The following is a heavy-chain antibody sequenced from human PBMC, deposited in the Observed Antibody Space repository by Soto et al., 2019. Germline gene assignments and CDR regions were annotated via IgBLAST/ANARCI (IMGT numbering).Heavy chain of an antibody. V-gene: IGHV2-5*02. Sequence: QITLKESGPTLVKPTQTLTLTCTFSGFSLSTSGVGVAWIRQPPGKALEWLALIYWDDDKRYRPSLETRLTITKXXXXXQVVLTXXXMDSVXTXTYYCAYLPCSGGSCYWFSYSGMDVWGQGTTVTVSS. CDR1: GFSLSTSGVG. J-gene: IGHJ6*02. CDR3: AYLPCSGGSCYWFSYSGMDV. CDR2: IYWDDDK. D-gene: IGHD2-15*01.